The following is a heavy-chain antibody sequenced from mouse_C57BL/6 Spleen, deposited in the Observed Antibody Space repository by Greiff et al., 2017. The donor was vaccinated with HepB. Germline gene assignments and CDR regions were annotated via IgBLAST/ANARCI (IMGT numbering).Heavy chain of an antibody. CDR1: GFTFSNYW. CDR3: SGDYYGRPDY. CDR2: IRLKSDNYAT. D-gene: IGHD1-1*01. Sequence: DVQLQESGGGLVQPGGSMKLSCVASGFTFSNYWMNWVRQSPEKGLEWVAQIRLKSDNYATHYAESVKGRFTISRDDSKISVYLQMNNLSAEDTGIYYCSGDYYGRPDYWGQGTTLTVSS. J-gene: IGHJ2*01. V-gene: IGHV6-3*01.